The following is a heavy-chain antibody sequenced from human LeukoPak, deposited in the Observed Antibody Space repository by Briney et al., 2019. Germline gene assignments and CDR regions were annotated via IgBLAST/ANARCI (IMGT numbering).Heavy chain of an antibody. J-gene: IGHJ3*02. D-gene: IGHD2-15*01. Sequence: GGSLRLSCAASGFTFSSYSMNWVRQAPGKGLEWVSSISSSSSYIYYADSVKGRFTISRDNPKNSLYLQMNSLRAEDTAVYYCARAAALIRDAFDIWGQGTMVTVSS. CDR2: ISSSSSYI. V-gene: IGHV3-21*01. CDR3: ARAAALIRDAFDI. CDR1: GFTFSSYS.